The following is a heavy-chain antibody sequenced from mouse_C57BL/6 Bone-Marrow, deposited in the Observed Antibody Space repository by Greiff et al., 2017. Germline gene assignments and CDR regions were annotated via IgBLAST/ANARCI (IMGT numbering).Heavy chain of an antibody. CDR2: ISNGGGST. D-gene: IGHD1-1*01. V-gene: IGHV5-12*01. CDR3: ARHDYGSSRRFAY. CDR1: GFTFSDYY. Sequence: DVKLVESGGGLVQPGGSLKLSCAASGFTFSDYYMYWVRQTPEKRLEWVAYISNGGGSTYYPDTVKGRFTISRDNAKNTLYLQIIRLKSEDTAMYYCARHDYGSSRRFAYWGQGTLVTVSA. J-gene: IGHJ3*01.